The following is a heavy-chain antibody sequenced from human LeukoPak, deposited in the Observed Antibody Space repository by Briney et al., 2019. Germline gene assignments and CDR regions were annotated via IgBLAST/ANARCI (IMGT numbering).Heavy chain of an antibody. J-gene: IGHJ4*02. V-gene: IGHV3-23*01. D-gene: IGHD2-21*01. CDR2: ISGSGGNT. Sequence: GGSLRLSCAASGFTFSSYAMSWVRQAPGKGLEWVSGISGSGGNTYLADSVKGRFTIARDNSKTTLYLQMNSLRADDTAVYSCARGSTWGGLDYWGQGTLVTVST. CDR3: ARGSTWGGLDY. CDR1: GFTFSSYA.